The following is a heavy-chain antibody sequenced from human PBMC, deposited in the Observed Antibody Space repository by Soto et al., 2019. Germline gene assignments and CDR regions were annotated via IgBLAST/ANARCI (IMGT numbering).Heavy chain of an antibody. Sequence: QVQLVQSGAEVKQPGASVRVSCKASGNTHTIYFIHWLRQAPGQGLEWMGWINSVSGGTNYAPRFRGRVAMTRDTSSATAFMDLSGLRSDDTAVYYCARGGSYYAHWGQGTLVTVSS. J-gene: IGHJ4*02. D-gene: IGHD3-16*01. CDR1: GNTHTIYF. CDR3: ARGGSYYAH. V-gene: IGHV1-2*02. CDR2: INSVSGGT.